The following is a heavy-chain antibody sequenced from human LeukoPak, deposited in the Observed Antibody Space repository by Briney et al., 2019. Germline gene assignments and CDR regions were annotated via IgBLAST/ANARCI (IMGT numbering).Heavy chain of an antibody. Sequence: GGSLRLSCAASGFTFSSYWMSWVRQAPGKGLEWVANIKQDGSEKYYVDSVKGRFTVSRDNAKNSLYLQMNSLRAEDTAVYYCASYPEYCSSTSCWYYFDYWGQGTLVTVSS. CDR3: ASYPEYCSSTSCWYYFDY. D-gene: IGHD2-2*01. CDR1: GFTFSSYW. J-gene: IGHJ4*02. V-gene: IGHV3-7*03. CDR2: IKQDGSEK.